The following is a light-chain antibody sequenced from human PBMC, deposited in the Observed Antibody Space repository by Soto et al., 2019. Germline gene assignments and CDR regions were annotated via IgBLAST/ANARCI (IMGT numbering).Light chain of an antibody. CDR2: DVS. CDR3: SSYGATSTL. Sequence: QSALTQPASVSGSPGQSITIPCTGSSSDIGLYTFVSWYQQHPGKAPKLLIYDVSYRPSGISDRFSGSKSGNTASLIISGLQPEDEADYYCSSYGATSTLFGGGTKLTVL. J-gene: IGLJ2*01. CDR1: SSDIGLYTF. V-gene: IGLV2-14*03.